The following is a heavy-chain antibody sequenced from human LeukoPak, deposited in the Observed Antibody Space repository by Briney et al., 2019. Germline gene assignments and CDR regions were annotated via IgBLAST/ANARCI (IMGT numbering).Heavy chain of an antibody. V-gene: IGHV4-61*01. CDR1: GGSVSSGSYY. J-gene: IGHJ4*02. Sequence: SETLSLTCTVSGGSVSSGSYYWSWIRQPPGRGLEWIGYIYYSGSTNYNPSLKSRVTISVDTSKNQFSLKLSSVTAADTAVYYCARGDDYSKYGFDYWGQGTLVTVSS. D-gene: IGHD4-11*01. CDR2: IYYSGST. CDR3: ARGDDYSKYGFDY.